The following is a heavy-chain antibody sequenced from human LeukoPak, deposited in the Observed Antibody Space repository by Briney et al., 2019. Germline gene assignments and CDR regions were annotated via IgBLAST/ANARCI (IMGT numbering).Heavy chain of an antibody. V-gene: IGHV3-21*04. J-gene: IGHJ4*02. Sequence: GGSLRLSCAASGFTFSSYSMNWVRQAPGKGLEWVSSISSSSSYIYYADSVKGRFTISRDNAKNTLYLQMDSLRADDTAVYYCAKAPYSSSWYHFDYWGQGTLVTVSS. CDR1: GFTFSSYS. D-gene: IGHD6-13*01. CDR2: ISSSSSYI. CDR3: AKAPYSSSWYHFDY.